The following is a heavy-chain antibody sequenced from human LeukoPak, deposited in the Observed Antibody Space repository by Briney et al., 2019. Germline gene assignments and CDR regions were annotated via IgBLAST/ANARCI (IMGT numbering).Heavy chain of an antibody. Sequence: SETLSLTCAVYGGSFSGYYWSWIRQPPGKGLEWIGEINHSGSTNYNPSLKSRVTISVDTSKNQFSLKLSSVTAADTAVYYCARTKSSVTGGYCTNGVCYRDYYYMDVGGKGTTVTVSS. CDR3: ARTKSSVTGGYCTNGVCYRDYYYMDV. D-gene: IGHD2-8*01. CDR1: GGSFSGYY. J-gene: IGHJ6*03. V-gene: IGHV4-34*01. CDR2: INHSGST.